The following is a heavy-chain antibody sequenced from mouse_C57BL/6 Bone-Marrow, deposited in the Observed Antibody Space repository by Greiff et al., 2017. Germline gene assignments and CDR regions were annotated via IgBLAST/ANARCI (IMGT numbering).Heavy chain of an antibody. J-gene: IGHJ4*01. D-gene: IGHD2-5*01. CDR3: ARYSNYCYYYAMDY. V-gene: IGHV1-19*01. CDR1: GYTFTDYY. Sequence: VQLQQSGPVLVKPGASVKMSCKASGYTFTDYYMNWVKQSHGKSLEWIGVINPYNGGTSYNQKFKGKATLTVDKSSSTAYMELNSLTSEDSAVXYCARYSNYCYYYAMDYWGQGTSVTVSS. CDR2: INPYNGGT.